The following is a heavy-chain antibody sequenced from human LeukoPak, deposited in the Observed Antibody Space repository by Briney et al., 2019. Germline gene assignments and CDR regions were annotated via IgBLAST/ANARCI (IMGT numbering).Heavy chain of an antibody. J-gene: IGHJ6*03. CDR3: ARVEGGKFPDYMDV. CDR1: GGSISSYY. Sequence: PSETLSLTCTVSGGSISSYYWSWIRQPPGKGLEWIGYIYYSGSTNYNPSLKSRVTISVDTSKNQFSLKLSSVTAADTAVYYCARVEGGKFPDYMDVWGKGTTVTISS. V-gene: IGHV4-59*01. D-gene: IGHD4-23*01. CDR2: IYYSGST.